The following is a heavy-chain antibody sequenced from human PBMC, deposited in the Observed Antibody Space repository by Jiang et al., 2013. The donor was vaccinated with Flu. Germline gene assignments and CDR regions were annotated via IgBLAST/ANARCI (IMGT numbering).Heavy chain of an antibody. D-gene: IGHD4-17*01. J-gene: IGHJ5*02. CDR3: ARGHDGDYGFSWFDP. CDR2: IYTSGST. Sequence: GSGLVKPSQTLSLTCTVSGGSISSGSYYWSWIRQPAGKGLEWIGRIYTSGSTNYNPSLKSRVTISVDTSKNQFSLKLSSVTAADTAVYYCARGHDGDYGFSWFDPWGQGTLVTVSS. CDR1: GGSISSGSYY. V-gene: IGHV4-61*02.